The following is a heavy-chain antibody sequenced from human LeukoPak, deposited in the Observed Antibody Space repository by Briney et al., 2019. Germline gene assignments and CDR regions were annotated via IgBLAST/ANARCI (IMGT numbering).Heavy chain of an antibody. CDR1: GGSFSGYY. D-gene: IGHD6-13*01. Sequence: SETLSLTCAVYGGSFSGYYWSWIRQPPGKGLEWIGEINHSGSTNYNPSLKSRVTISVDTSKNQFSLKLSSVTAADTAVYYCARLGGIAAAGRTVANYWGQGTLVTVSS. CDR2: INHSGST. J-gene: IGHJ4*02. V-gene: IGHV4-34*01. CDR3: ARLGGIAAAGRTVANY.